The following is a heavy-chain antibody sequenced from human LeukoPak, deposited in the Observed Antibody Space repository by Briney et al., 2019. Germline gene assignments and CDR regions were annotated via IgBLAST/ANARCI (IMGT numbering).Heavy chain of an antibody. Sequence: GGSLRLSCAASGFTFNYYWMSWVRQAPGKGLEWVLAISGSGGSTYYADSVKGRFTISRDNSKNTLYLQMNSLRAEDTAVYYCAKEPLWSIFDYWGQGTLVTVSS. D-gene: IGHD5-18*01. V-gene: IGHV3-23*01. J-gene: IGHJ4*02. CDR1: GFTFNYYW. CDR3: AKEPLWSIFDY. CDR2: ISGSGGST.